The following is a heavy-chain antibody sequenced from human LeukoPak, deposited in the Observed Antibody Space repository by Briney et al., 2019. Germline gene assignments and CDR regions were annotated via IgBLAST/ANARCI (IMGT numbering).Heavy chain of an antibody. D-gene: IGHD6-13*01. J-gene: IGHJ4*02. Sequence: GSSVKVSCKASGGTFSSYAISWVRQAPGQGLEWMGRIIPIFGIANYAQKFQGGVTITADKSTSTAYMELSSLRSEDTAVYYCARDSFNEGIAAAGNDYWGQGTLVTVSS. V-gene: IGHV1-69*04. CDR1: GGTFSSYA. CDR2: IIPIFGIA. CDR3: ARDSFNEGIAAAGNDY.